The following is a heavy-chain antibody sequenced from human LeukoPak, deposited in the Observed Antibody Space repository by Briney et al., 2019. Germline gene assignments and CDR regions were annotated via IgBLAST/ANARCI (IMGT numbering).Heavy chain of an antibody. CDR3: SIKQKTLYDILTGYYKGVAYFDY. Sequence: PSETLSLTCTVSGASISISSYYWGWIRQPPGKGLEWMGSIYYGGTTYYNPSFKSRVTISVDTSNNKFSLELSSVTAADTAVYYCSIKQKTLYDILTGYYKGVAYFDYWGQGTLVTVSS. CDR2: IYYGGTT. V-gene: IGHV4-39*01. D-gene: IGHD3-9*01. J-gene: IGHJ4*02. CDR1: GASISISSYY.